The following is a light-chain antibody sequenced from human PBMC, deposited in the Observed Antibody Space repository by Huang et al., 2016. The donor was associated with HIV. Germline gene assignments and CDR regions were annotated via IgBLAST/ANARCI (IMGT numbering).Light chain of an antibody. CDR2: DAT. CDR1: QNINNF. J-gene: IGKJ4*01. CDR3: QQRSSRLT. V-gene: IGKV3-11*01. Sequence: VLTQSPSTLSVFKGDRVTISCRASQNINNFLAWYQQKPGHDPRLLIYDATNRPPGISDKFSGSGSGAAFTLTINSLETEDFAIYYCQQRSSRLTFGGGT.